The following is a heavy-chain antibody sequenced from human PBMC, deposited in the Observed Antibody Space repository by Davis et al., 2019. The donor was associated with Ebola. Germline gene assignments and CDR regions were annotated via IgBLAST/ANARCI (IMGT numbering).Heavy chain of an antibody. Sequence: SVKVSCKASGGTFSSYAISWVRQAPGQGLEWMGGIIPILGIANYAQKLQGRVTKTTDTSTSTAYMELRSLRSDDTAVYYCARYGGATPRWYFDLWGRGTLVTVSS. V-gene: IGHV1-69*10. CDR3: ARYGGATPRWYFDL. D-gene: IGHD1-26*01. J-gene: IGHJ2*01. CDR1: GGTFSSYA. CDR2: IIPILGIA.